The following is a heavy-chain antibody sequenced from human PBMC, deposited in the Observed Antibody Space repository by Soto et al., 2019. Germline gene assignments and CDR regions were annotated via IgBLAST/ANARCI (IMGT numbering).Heavy chain of an antibody. D-gene: IGHD3-22*01. J-gene: IGHJ4*02. CDR2: ISSSSSYI. CDR3: ARGGDSSGYYHTQT. CDR1: GFTFSSYS. V-gene: IGHV3-21*01. Sequence: GGSLRLSCAASGFTFSSYSMNWVRQVPGKGLEWVSSISSSSSYIYYADSVKGRFTISRDNAKNSLYLQMNSLRAEDTAVYYCARGGDSSGYYHTQTWGQGTLVTVSS.